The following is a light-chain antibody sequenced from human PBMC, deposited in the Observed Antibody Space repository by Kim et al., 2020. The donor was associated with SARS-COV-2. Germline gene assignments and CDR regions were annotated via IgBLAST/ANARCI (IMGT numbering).Light chain of an antibody. Sequence: QSALTQPASVSGSPGQSITISCTGTGSDIGGYDYVSWYQQYPGKAPKLMLYHVTKRPSGVSDRFSGSKSGNTASLTISGLQAEDEADYYCSSYASSTHYIYGTGTKVTVL. CDR3: SSYASSTHYI. CDR2: HVT. CDR1: GSDIGGYDY. V-gene: IGLV2-14*01. J-gene: IGLJ1*01.